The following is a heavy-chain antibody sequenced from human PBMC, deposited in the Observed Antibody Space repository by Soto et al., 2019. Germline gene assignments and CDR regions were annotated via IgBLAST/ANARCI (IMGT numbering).Heavy chain of an antibody. Sequence: QVQLVQSGAEVKKPGASVRVSCKASGYTFTSYYIHWVRQAPGHGTEWMGMISPSSGGTDYAKKFQGRVTMTRDTSTSTVYMELSSLRSEDTAVYYCTRSMITAAGTEAFDLWGQGTGVTVSS. CDR1: GYTFTSYY. V-gene: IGHV1-46*03. CDR3: TRSMITAAGTEAFDL. D-gene: IGHD6-13*01. J-gene: IGHJ3*01. CDR2: ISPSSGGT.